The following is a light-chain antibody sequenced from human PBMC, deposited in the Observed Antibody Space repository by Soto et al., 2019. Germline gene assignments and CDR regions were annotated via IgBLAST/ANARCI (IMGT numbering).Light chain of an antibody. Sequence: EIVMTQSPATLSVSPGESATLSCRASQSVSSDLAWYQQKPGQAPRLLIYYTSTRATGFPARFSGGGSGTEFTLTISSLQSEDSAFYYCQQYNKWPSTVGQGTRLEIK. CDR1: QSVSSD. CDR2: YTS. CDR3: QQYNKWPST. V-gene: IGKV3-15*01. J-gene: IGKJ5*01.